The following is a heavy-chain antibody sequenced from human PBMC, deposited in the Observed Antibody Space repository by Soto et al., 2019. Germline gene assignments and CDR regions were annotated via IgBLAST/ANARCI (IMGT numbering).Heavy chain of an antibody. Sequence: QVQLQESGPGLVKPSETLSLTCTVSGGSISSYYWSWIRQPPGKGLEWIGYIYYSGSTNYNPSLKSRVTIAVDTSKNQFPLKLSSVTAADTAVYYCARDLSGVVVPAAMPPVGWFDPWGQGTLVTVSS. D-gene: IGHD2-2*01. J-gene: IGHJ5*02. CDR3: ARDLSGVVVPAAMPPVGWFDP. CDR2: IYYSGST. CDR1: GGSISSYY. V-gene: IGHV4-59*01.